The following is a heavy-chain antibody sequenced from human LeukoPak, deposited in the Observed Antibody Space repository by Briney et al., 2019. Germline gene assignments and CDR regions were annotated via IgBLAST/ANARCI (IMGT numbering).Heavy chain of an antibody. CDR1: GGSISSGSYY. J-gene: IGHJ6*03. CDR3: ARMRGSSWYFRRYYYYYMDV. Sequence: SQTLSLTCTVSGGSISSGSYYWSWIRQPAGTGLEWIGRIYTSGSTNYNPSLKSRVTISVDTSKNQFSLKLSSVTAADTAVYYCARMRGSSWYFRRYYYYYMDVWGKGTTVTISS. V-gene: IGHV4-61*02. CDR2: IYTSGST. D-gene: IGHD6-13*01.